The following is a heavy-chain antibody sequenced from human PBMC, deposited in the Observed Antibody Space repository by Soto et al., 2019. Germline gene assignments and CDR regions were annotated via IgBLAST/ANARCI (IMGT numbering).Heavy chain of an antibody. CDR1: GYTFTSYG. J-gene: IGHJ6*02. D-gene: IGHD3-3*01. CDR3: ARALYCDFWSGYYTSPPRYYYYGMDV. V-gene: IGHV1-18*01. Sequence: ASVKVSCKASGYTFTSYGISWVRQAPGQGLEWMGWISAYNGNTNYAQKLQGRVTMTTDTSTSTAYMELRSLRSDDTAVYYCARALYCDFWSGYYTSPPRYYYYGMDVWGQGTTVTVSS. CDR2: ISAYNGNT.